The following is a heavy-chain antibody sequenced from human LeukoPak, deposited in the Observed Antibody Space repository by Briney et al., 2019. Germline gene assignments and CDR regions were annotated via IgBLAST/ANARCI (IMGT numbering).Heavy chain of an antibody. Sequence: GASVKVSCKTSGYSFTSRDMHWVRQAPGQSLEWMGCINPGNGDTKYSQDLQGRVTITRDTSATTAYMELSSLRSDDMAVYFCTLYNYWGQGTLVTVSS. CDR1: GYSFTSRD. CDR3: TLYNY. D-gene: IGHD2-2*02. J-gene: IGHJ4*02. V-gene: IGHV1-3*03. CDR2: INPGNGDT.